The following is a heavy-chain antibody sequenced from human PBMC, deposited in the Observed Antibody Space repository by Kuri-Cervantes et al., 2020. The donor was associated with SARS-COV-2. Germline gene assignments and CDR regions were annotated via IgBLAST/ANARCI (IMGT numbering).Heavy chain of an antibody. CDR3: ARIQVTIFGVVDAFDI. CDR1: GFSLSNARMG. J-gene: IGHJ3*02. D-gene: IGHD3-3*01. Sequence: SGPTLVKPTETLTLTCTASGFSLSNARMGVSWIRQPPGKALEWLAHIFSNDEKSYSTSLKSRLTISKDTSKSQVVLTMTNMDPVDTATYYCARIQVTIFGVVDAFDIWGQGTMVTVSS. V-gene: IGHV2-26*01. CDR2: IFSNDEK.